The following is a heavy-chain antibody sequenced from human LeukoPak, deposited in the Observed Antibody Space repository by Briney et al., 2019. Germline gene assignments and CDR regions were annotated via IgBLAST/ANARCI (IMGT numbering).Heavy chain of an antibody. D-gene: IGHD1-26*01. V-gene: IGHV4-61*02. J-gene: IGHJ4*02. CDR3: ARGREWELLSF. Sequence: SETLSLTCAVSGYSISSGYYWGWIRQPAGKGLEWIGRIYTSGSTNYNPSLKSRVTISVDTSKSQFSLKLSSVTAADTAVYYCARGREWELLSFWGQGTLVTVSS. CDR2: IYTSGST. CDR1: GYSISSGYY.